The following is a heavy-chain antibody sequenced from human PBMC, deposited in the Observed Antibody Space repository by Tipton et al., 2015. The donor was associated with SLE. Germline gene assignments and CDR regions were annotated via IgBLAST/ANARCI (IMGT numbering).Heavy chain of an antibody. J-gene: IGHJ3*02. CDR1: GGTLSSYA. V-gene: IGHV1-69*06. CDR2: IIPIFGTP. Sequence: QSGAEVKKPGSSVKDSCKASGGTLSSYAISWVRQAPGPGLEWMGGIIPIFGTPNYAQKFQGRVTITADKSTSTVYMELSSLRSEDTAVYYCARDPGGGSYQGVAFDIWGQGTMVTVSS. CDR3: ARDPGGGSYQGVAFDI. D-gene: IGHD1-26*01.